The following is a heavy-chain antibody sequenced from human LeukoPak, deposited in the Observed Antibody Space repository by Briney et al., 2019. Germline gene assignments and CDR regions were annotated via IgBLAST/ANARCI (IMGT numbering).Heavy chain of an antibody. D-gene: IGHD3-3*01. CDR3: AGLNFWRGYYCDY. V-gene: IGHV4-39*01. Sequence: SETLSLTCTVSGGSISSSSYYWGWIRQPPGKGLEWIGSIYYSGSTYYNPSLKSRVIISVDTSKNQFSLMLSSVTAADTAVYYCAGLNFWRGYYCDYWGQGTLVTVSS. CDR2: IYYSGST. J-gene: IGHJ4*02. CDR1: GGSISSSSYY.